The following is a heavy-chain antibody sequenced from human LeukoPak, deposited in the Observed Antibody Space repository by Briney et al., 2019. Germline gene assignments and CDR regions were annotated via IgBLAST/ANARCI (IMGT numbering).Heavy chain of an antibody. V-gene: IGHV1-69*05. Sequence: ASVKVSCKASGGTFSSYAISWVRQAPGQGLEWMGGIIPIFGTANYAQKVQGRVTMTTDTSTSTAYMELRSLRSDDTAIYFCTRVGGYSPSSTGGNAFDIWGQGTMVTVSS. J-gene: IGHJ3*02. CDR2: IIPIFGTA. D-gene: IGHD6-6*01. CDR3: TRVGGYSPSSTGGNAFDI. CDR1: GGTFSSYA.